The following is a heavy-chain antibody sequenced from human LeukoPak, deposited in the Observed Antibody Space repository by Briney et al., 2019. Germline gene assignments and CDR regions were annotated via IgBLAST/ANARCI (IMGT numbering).Heavy chain of an antibody. Sequence: GGSLRLSCAASGFTFSRSAMNWVRQAPGKGLEWVAAISGNGLGTYADSVKGRFNISRDNSRNTLYLHMNSLRIEDTAFYYCAKDANFLRSSGYLIPIDFWGQGTLVTVSS. V-gene: IGHV3-23*01. J-gene: IGHJ4*02. CDR1: GFTFSRSA. D-gene: IGHD3-22*01. CDR3: AKDANFLRSSGYLIPIDF. CDR2: ISGNGLGT.